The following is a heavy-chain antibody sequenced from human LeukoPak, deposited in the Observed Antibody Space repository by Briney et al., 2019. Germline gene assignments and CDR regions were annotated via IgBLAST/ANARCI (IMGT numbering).Heavy chain of an antibody. CDR2: ISYDGSNK. CDR3: AKDPRYCSSTSCRYPNWFDP. D-gene: IGHD2-2*01. J-gene: IGHJ5*02. Sequence: GGSLRLSCAASGFTFSSYGMHWVRQAPGKGLEWVAVISYDGSNKYYADSVKGRFTISRDNSKNTLYLQMNSLRAEDTAVYYCAKDPRYCSSTSCRYPNWFDPRGQGTLVTVSS. CDR1: GFTFSSYG. V-gene: IGHV3-30*18.